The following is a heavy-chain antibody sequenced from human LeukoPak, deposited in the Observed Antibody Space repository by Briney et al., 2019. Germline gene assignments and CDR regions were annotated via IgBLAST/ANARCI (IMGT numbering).Heavy chain of an antibody. J-gene: IGHJ4*02. D-gene: IGHD5-18*01. CDR1: GGSISSGDYY. CDR3: ARDQRGYSYGGVDY. V-gene: IGHV4-30-4*08. CDR2: TYYSGNT. Sequence: SETLSLTCTVSGGSISSGDYYWSWIRQPPGKGLEWIGYTYYSGNTYYNPSLKSRVTISVDTSKNQFSLKLSSVTAADTAVYYCARDQRGYSYGGVDYWGQGTLVTVSS.